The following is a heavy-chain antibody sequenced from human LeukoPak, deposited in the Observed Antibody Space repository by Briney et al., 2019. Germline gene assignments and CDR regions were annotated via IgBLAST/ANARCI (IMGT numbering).Heavy chain of an antibody. CDR1: GFSFSSYS. V-gene: IGHV3-21*04. Sequence: GGSLRLSCAASGFSFSSYSMNWVRQAPGKGLEWVSSISSSSSYIYYADSLKGRFTVSRDNAKNSLYLQMNSLRAEDTALYYCAKDMRHGAYYDILTGYYLAPAYFDYWGQGTLVTVSS. D-gene: IGHD3-9*01. J-gene: IGHJ4*02. CDR3: AKDMRHGAYYDILTGYYLAPAYFDY. CDR2: ISSSSSYI.